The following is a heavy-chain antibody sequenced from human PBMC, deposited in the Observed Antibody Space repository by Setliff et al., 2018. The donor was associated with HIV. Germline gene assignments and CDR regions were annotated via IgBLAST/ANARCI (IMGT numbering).Heavy chain of an antibody. V-gene: IGHV4-59*11. J-gene: IGHJ6*03. CDR3: ARDGPLEGSYRYYYYYMDV. CDR2: IYYSGST. Sequence: ESLSLTCTVSGGSISSHYWSWIRQPPGKGLEWIGYIYYSGSTNYNPSLKSRVTISVDTSKNQFSLKLSSVTAADTAVYYCARDGPLEGSYRYYYYYMDVWGKGTTVTVSS. CDR1: GGSISSHY. D-gene: IGHD3-10*01.